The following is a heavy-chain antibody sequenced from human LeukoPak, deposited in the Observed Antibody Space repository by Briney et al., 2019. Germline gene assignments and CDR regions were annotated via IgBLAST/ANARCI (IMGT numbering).Heavy chain of an antibody. CDR1: GGSTRSSNYF. CDR3: ARQPSGSYPAAMDV. CDR2: ISYSGST. V-gene: IGHV4-39*01. D-gene: IGHD1-26*01. J-gene: IGHJ6*02. Sequence: SETLSLTCTVSGGSTRSSNYFWGWIRHPPGKGLEWIGSISYSGSTYYNPSLKSRATIYVDKSKNQVSLKLSSVTAADTAVYYCARQPSGSYPAAMDVWGQGTTVTVS.